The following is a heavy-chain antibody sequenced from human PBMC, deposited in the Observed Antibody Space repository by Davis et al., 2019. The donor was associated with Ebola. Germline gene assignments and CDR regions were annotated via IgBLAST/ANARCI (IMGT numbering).Heavy chain of an antibody. D-gene: IGHD4-17*01. CDR2: IYHSGST. V-gene: IGHV4-4*02. CDR3: ASGGDGDYYFDY. CDR1: GGSISSSNW. J-gene: IGHJ4*02. Sequence: MPSETLSLTCAVSGGSISSSNWWSWVRQPPGKGLEWIGEIYHSGSTNYNPSLKSRVTISVDKSKNQFSLKLSSVTAADTAVYYCASGGDGDYYFDYWGQGTLVTVSS.